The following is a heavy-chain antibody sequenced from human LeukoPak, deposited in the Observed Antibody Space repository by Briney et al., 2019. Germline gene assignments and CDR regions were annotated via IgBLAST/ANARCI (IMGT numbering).Heavy chain of an antibody. D-gene: IGHD3-22*01. CDR2: IIPIFGTA. J-gene: IGHJ4*02. Sequence: SVKVSCKASGGTFSSYAISWVRQAPGQGLEWMGGIIPIFGTANYAQKFQGRVTITADESTSTAYMELSSLRSEDTAVYYCSTYYYDSSGYYSFDYWGQETLVTVSS. V-gene: IGHV1-69*13. CDR3: STYYYDSSGYYSFDY. CDR1: GGTFSSYA.